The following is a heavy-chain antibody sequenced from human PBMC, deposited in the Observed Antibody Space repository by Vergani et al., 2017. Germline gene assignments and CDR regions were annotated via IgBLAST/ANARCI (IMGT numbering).Heavy chain of an antibody. J-gene: IGHJ3*02. Sequence: QVQLVQSGAEVKKPGSSVKVSCKASGGTFSSYAISWVRQAPGQGLEWMGGIIPIFGTANYAQKFQGRVTITADESTSTAYMELSSLRSEDMAVYYCARETTYCSGGSCYSEDAFDIWGQGTMVTVSS. V-gene: IGHV1-69*01. CDR3: ARETTYCSGGSCYSEDAFDI. D-gene: IGHD2-15*01. CDR2: IIPIFGTA. CDR1: GGTFSSYA.